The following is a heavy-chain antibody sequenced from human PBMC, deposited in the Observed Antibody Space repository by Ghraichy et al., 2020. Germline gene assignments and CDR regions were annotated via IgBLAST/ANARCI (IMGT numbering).Heavy chain of an antibody. V-gene: IGHV3-7*04. CDR3: ARGPFYDFWSASDWFDP. J-gene: IGHJ5*02. CDR1: GFRFNKYW. D-gene: IGHD3-3*01. CDR2: IKQDGSEK. Sequence: GGSLRLSCAASGFRFNKYWMSWVRQAPGKGLEWVANIKQDGSEKFYADSLKGRFTISRDNANNSLYLRMSSLRVEDTAVYYCARGPFYDFWSASDWFDPWGQGVLVTVSS.